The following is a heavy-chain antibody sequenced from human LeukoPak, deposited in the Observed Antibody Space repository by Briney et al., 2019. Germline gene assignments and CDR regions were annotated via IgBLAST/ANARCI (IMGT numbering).Heavy chain of an antibody. D-gene: IGHD1-26*01. CDR2: ISNSGST. V-gene: IGHV4-31*03. CDR3: AREDEWANNWIDS. J-gene: IGHJ5*01. CDR1: AGSISSGAYC. Sequence: SETLSLTCTVSAGSISSGAYCWSWIRQHPGKGLEWIGYISNSGSTYYNPSLKSRVDISVDTSKNQFSLKVRSVTAADTAMYYCAREDEWANNWIDSWGQGTLVSVSS.